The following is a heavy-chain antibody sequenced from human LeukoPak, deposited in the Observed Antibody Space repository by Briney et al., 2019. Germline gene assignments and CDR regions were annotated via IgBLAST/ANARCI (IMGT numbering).Heavy chain of an antibody. D-gene: IGHD5-18*01. CDR3: ARSEYSYGADAFDI. CDR1: GRSISSYY. Sequence: SETLSLTCTVSGRSISSYYWSWIRQPPGKGLEWIGYIYYSGSTNYSPSLTSRVTISVDTSKNQFSLKLSSVTAADTAVYYCARSEYSYGADAFDIWGQGTMVTVSS. J-gene: IGHJ3*02. CDR2: IYYSGST. V-gene: IGHV4-59*01.